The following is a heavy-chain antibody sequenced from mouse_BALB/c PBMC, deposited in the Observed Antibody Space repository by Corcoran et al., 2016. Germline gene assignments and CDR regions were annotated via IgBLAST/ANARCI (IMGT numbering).Heavy chain of an antibody. D-gene: IGHD6-1*01. CDR2: INTYTGEP. CDR1: GYNFKNYG. V-gene: IGHV9-3-1*01. J-gene: IGHJ4*01. CDR3: ARAPLHYYAMDY. Sequence: QNQLVQSGPELKKPGETVKISCKASGYNFKNYGLKWVKPAPGKGLKWMSGINTYTGEPTYADDFKGRFAFSLETSASTSYLQINNLKNADTATYFCARAPLHYYAMDYWGQGTSVTVSS.